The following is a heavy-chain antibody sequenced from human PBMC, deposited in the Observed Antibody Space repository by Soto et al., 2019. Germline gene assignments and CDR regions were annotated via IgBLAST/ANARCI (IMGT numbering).Heavy chain of an antibody. CDR3: ARSRVFIAVAGMANYYYYYGMDV. J-gene: IGHJ6*02. Sequence: PSQTLSLTCAISGYSVSYDISSWNWIRPSPSRGLEWLGMAYYRSKWYIEYAPSVQILITINPDTSNHQSSLQFSPLTPGDTAGYYCARSRVFIAVAGMANYYYYYGMDVWGQGTTVTVS. V-gene: IGHV6-1*01. CDR1: GYSVSYDISS. D-gene: IGHD6-19*01. CDR2: AYYRSKWYI.